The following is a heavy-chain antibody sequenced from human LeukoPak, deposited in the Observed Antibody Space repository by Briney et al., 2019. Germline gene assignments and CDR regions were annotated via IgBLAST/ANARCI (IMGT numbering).Heavy chain of an antibody. CDR3: ARDIFSSSSQKGFDP. CDR2: IYSGGST. V-gene: IGHV3-66*02. Sequence: GGSLRLSCAASGFTVSSNYMSWVRQAPGKGLEWVSVIYSGGSTYYADSVKGRFTISRDNSKNTLYLQMNSLRAEDTAVYYCARDIFSSSSQKGFDPWGQGTLVTVSS. D-gene: IGHD6-6*01. J-gene: IGHJ5*02. CDR1: GFTVSSNY.